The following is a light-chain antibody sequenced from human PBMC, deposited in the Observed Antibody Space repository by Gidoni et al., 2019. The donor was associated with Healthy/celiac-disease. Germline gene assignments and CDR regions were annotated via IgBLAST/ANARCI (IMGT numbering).Light chain of an antibody. V-gene: IGLV4-69*01. J-gene: IGLJ3*02. Sequence: QLVLPQSPSASASLAASVKLTCTLSSGHSSYAIAWHQQQPEKGPRYLMKLNSDGSHSKGDGIPDRFSGSSSGAERYLTISSLQSEDEADYYCQTWGTGEVFGGGTKLTVL. CDR2: LNSDGSH. CDR1: SGHSSYA. CDR3: QTWGTGEV.